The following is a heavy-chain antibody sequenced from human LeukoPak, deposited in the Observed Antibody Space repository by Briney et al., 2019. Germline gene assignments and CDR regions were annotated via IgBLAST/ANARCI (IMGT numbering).Heavy chain of an antibody. CDR3: ARDKDRNFDY. CDR2: ISGSGDNT. Sequence: PGGSLRLSCAASGFTFSSYAMSWVRQAPGKGLEWVSVISGSGDNTYYADSVKGRLTISRDNAKNSLYLQMNSLRAEDTAVYYCARDKDRNFDYWGQGTLVTVSS. V-gene: IGHV3-23*01. J-gene: IGHJ4*02. CDR1: GFTFSSYA.